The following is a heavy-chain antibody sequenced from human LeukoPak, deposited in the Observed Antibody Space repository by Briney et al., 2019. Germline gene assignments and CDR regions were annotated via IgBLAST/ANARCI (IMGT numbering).Heavy chain of an antibody. J-gene: IGHJ4*02. CDR2: IFYSGNT. V-gene: IGHV4-39*01. CDR1: GISISSSSYY. Sequence: SEALSLTCTVSGISISSSSYYWGWIRQPPGKGLEWIGSIFYSGNTGYNPSLKSRVTTSVDTSKNQFSLRLSSVTAADTALYYCARLIATRHELDYWGQGILVTVSS. D-gene: IGHD6-6*01. CDR3: ARLIATRHELDY.